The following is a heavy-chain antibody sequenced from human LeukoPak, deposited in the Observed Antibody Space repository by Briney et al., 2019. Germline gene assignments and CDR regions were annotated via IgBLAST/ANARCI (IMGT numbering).Heavy chain of an antibody. CDR1: GGSISSSSYY. V-gene: IGHV4-39*07. D-gene: IGHD3-16*01. CDR2: FFYTGST. CDR3: ARYTLFPSYGYYYYYGMDV. Sequence: SETLSLTCTVSGGSISSSSYYWGWIRQPPGKELEWIGSFFYTGSTYYNPSLESRVTISVDTSKNQFSLKLSSVTAADTAVYYCARYTLFPSYGYYYYYGMDVWGQGTTVTVSS. J-gene: IGHJ6*02.